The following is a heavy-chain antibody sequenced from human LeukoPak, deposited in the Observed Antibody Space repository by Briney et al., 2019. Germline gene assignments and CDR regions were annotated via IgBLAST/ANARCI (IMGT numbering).Heavy chain of an antibody. Sequence: SVNVSCKASGGTFSSYAISWVRQAPGQGLEWMGRIIPILGIANYAQKFQGRVTITADKSTSTAYMELSSLRSEDTAVYYCARPSSGWYGYWGQGTLVTVSS. D-gene: IGHD6-19*01. J-gene: IGHJ4*02. CDR3: ARPSSGWYGY. CDR1: GGTFSSYA. V-gene: IGHV1-69*04. CDR2: IIPILGIA.